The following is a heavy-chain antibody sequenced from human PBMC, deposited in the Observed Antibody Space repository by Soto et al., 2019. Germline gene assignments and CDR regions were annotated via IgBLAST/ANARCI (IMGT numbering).Heavy chain of an antibody. D-gene: IGHD2-15*01. CDR1: GGSISSGDYY. V-gene: IGHV4-30-4*01. CDR3: ARYCSGGSCYEGRSSLFDY. J-gene: IGHJ4*02. Sequence: SETLSLTCTVSGGSISSGDYYWSWIRQPPGKGLEWIGYIYYSGSTYYNPSLKSRVTISVDTSKNQFSLKLSSVTAADTAVYYCARYCSGGSCYEGRSSLFDYWGQGTLVTSPQ. CDR2: IYYSGST.